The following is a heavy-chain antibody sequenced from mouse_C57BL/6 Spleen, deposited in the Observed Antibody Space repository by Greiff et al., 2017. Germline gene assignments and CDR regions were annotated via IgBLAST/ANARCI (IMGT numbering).Heavy chain of an antibody. D-gene: IGHD1-2*01. V-gene: IGHV1-63*01. CDR2: IYPGGGYT. Sequence: QVQLQQSGAELVRPGTSVKMSCKASGYTFTNYWIGWAKQRPGHGLEWIGDIYPGGGYTNYNEKFKGKATLTADKSSSTAYMQVSSLTSEDSAIYYCARGGRTTAGYYYAMDYWGQGTSVTVSS. J-gene: IGHJ4*01. CDR3: ARGGRTTAGYYYAMDY. CDR1: GYTFTNYW.